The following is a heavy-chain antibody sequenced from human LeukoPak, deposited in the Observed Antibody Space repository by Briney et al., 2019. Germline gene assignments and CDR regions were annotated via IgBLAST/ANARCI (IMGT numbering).Heavy chain of an antibody. CDR3: ARDVYYYDSSGYRNY. CDR2: INPNSGGT. CDR1: GYTFTGYY. J-gene: IGHJ4*02. D-gene: IGHD3-22*01. V-gene: IGHV1-2*02. Sequence: ASVKVSCKASGYTFTGYYMHWVRQAPGQGLEWMGWINPNSGGTNYAQKFQGRVTMTRDTSISTAYMELSRLRSDDTAVYYCARDVYYYDSSGYRNYWGQGTLVTVSS.